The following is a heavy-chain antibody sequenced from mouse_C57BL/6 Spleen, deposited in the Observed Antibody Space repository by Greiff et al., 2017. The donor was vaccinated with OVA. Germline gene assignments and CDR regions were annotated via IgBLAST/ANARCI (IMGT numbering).Heavy chain of an antibody. CDR1: GYAFSSSW. D-gene: IGHD2-4*01. V-gene: IGHV1-82*01. CDR2: IYPGDGDT. Sequence: VKLMESGPELVKPGASVKISCKASGYAFSSSWMNWVKQRPGKGLEWIGRIYPGDGDTNYNGKFKGKATLTADKSSSTAYMQLSSLTSEDSAVYFCARSEGYDFSDAMDYWGQGTSVTVSS. J-gene: IGHJ4*01. CDR3: ARSEGYDFSDAMDY.